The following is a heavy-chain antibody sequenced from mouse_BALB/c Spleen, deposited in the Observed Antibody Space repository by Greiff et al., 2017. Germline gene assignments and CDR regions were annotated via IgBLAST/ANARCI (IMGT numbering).Heavy chain of an antibody. Sequence: EVHLVESGGGLVQPGGSRKLSCAASGFTFSSYTMSWVRQTPEKRLEWVAYISNGGGSTYYPDTVKGRFTISRDNAKNTLYLQMSSLKSEDTAMYYCARMITTVFAYWGQGTLVTVSA. V-gene: IGHV5-12-2*01. CDR1: GFTFSSYT. CDR2: ISNGGGST. J-gene: IGHJ3*01. CDR3: ARMITTVFAY. D-gene: IGHD2-4*01.